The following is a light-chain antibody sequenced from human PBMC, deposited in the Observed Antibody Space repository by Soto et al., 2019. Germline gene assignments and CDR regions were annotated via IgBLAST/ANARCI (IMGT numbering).Light chain of an antibody. V-gene: IGKV3-15*01. Sequence: EIVMTQSPATLSVSPGERVTLSCRASQDIRSSLAWYQQKPGQAPRLLIYGASIRATGVPATFSGSGSGTEFTLSISSLQSEHLGVYYCQQDSSWPLTFGGGTKGDSK. CDR2: GAS. CDR1: QDIRSS. J-gene: IGKJ4*01. CDR3: QQDSSWPLT.